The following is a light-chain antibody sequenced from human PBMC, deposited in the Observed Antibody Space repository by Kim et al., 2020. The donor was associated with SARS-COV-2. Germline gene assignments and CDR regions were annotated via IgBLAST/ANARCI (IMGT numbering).Light chain of an antibody. CDR3: QQDYTLPRT. V-gene: IGKV1-6*01. Sequence: ASVGDRVTITCRDSQGIRNDLSWYQQKPGKAPTLLMYAASILQSGVPPRFSGSGSGTEFTLTISSLQPEDSATYYCQQDYTLPRTFGQGTKVDIK. CDR2: AAS. J-gene: IGKJ1*01. CDR1: QGIRND.